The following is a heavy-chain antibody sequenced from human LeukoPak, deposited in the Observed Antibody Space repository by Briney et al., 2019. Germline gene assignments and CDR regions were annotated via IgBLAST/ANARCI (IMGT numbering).Heavy chain of an antibody. J-gene: IGHJ4*02. CDR3: AKGGKYDILTGYPRSRLLGDY. CDR2: IRYDGKNK. D-gene: IGHD3-9*01. CDR1: GFTYSHNG. V-gene: IGHV3-30*02. Sequence: GGSLRLSCVASGFTYSHNGMHWVRQAPGKGLEWVAFIRYDGKNKYYADSVKGRFTISRDNSKNTLYLQMNSLRPEDTAVYYCAKGGKYDILTGYPRSRLLGDYWGQGTLVTVSS.